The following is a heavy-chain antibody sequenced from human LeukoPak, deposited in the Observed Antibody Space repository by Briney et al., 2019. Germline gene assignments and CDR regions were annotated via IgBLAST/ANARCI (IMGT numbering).Heavy chain of an antibody. CDR2: INHSGST. J-gene: IGHJ3*02. D-gene: IGHD1-1*01. V-gene: IGHV4-34*01. CDR1: GESFSGYY. Sequence: MASETLSLTCAVYGESFSGYYWSWIRQPPGKGLEWIGEINHSGSTNYNPSLKSRVTISVDTSKNQFSLKLSSVTAADTAVYYCARGTRRRRAFDIWGQGTMVTVSS. CDR3: ARGTRRRRAFDI.